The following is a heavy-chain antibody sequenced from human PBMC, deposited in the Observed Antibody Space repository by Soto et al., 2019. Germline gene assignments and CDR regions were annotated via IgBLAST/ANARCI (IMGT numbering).Heavy chain of an antibody. CDR3: ARELELLHYYYGMDV. D-gene: IGHD1-7*01. CDR1: GFTFSSYW. CDR2: INSDGSST. J-gene: IGHJ6*02. V-gene: IGHV3-74*01. Sequence: EVRLVESGGGLVQPGGSLRLSCAASGFTFSSYWMHWVRQAPGKGLVWVSRINSDGSSTSYADSVKGRFTISRDNAKNTLYLQMNSLRAEDTAVYYCARELELLHYYYGMDVWGQGTTVTVSS.